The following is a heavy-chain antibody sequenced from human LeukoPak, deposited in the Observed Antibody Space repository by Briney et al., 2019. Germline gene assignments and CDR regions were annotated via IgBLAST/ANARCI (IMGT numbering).Heavy chain of an antibody. J-gene: IGHJ4*02. D-gene: IGHD1-26*01. Sequence: ASVKVSCKASGGTFSSYGISWVRQAPGQGLEWMGGIIPIFGTANYAQKFQGRVTITADESTSTAYMELSSLRSEDTAVYYCARAWELLHPLGYWGQGTLVTVSS. CDR1: GGTFSSYG. CDR3: ARAWELLHPLGY. CDR2: IIPIFGTA. V-gene: IGHV1-69*13.